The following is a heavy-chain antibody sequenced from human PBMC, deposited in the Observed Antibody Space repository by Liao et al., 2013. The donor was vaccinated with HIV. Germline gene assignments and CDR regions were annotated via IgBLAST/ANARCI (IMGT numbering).Heavy chain of an antibody. Sequence: QVQLQEAGPGLVKPSETLSLTCSVSHGSISSYCWNWIRQPAGKGLEWIGEIIHSGSANYNPSLRDRVTISVDTSKNQFSLRVRSVTAADTAVYYCARSSLLVRWFDPWGHGTLVTVSS. V-gene: IGHV4-59*12. J-gene: IGHJ5*02. CDR2: IIHSGSA. CDR1: HGSISSYC. CDR3: ARSSLLVRWFDP.